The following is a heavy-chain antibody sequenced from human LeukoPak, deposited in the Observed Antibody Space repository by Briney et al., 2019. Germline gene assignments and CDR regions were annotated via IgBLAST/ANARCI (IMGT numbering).Heavy chain of an antibody. D-gene: IGHD3-22*01. CDR1: GFTFSSYA. J-gene: IGHJ5*02. V-gene: IGHV3-23*01. Sequence: GGSLRLSCAASGFTFSSYAMSWVRQAPGKGLEWVSAISGSGGSTYYADSVKGRFTISRDNSKNTLYLQMNSLRAEDTAVYYCAKDPTYYYDSSAAFDPWGQGALVTVSS. CDR3: AKDPTYYYDSSAAFDP. CDR2: ISGSGGST.